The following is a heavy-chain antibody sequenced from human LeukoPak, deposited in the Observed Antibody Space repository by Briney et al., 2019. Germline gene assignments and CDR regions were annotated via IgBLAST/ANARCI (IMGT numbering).Heavy chain of an antibody. J-gene: IGHJ4*02. D-gene: IGHD1-26*01. Sequence: ASVKVSCKASGYTFTGYYMHWVRQAPGQGLEWMGWINPNSGGTNYAQKFQGGVTMTRDTSISTAYMELSRLRSDDTAVYYCARVSGSYATLPFDYWGQGTLVTVSS. CDR3: ARVSGSYATLPFDY. CDR2: INPNSGGT. CDR1: GYTFTGYY. V-gene: IGHV1-2*02.